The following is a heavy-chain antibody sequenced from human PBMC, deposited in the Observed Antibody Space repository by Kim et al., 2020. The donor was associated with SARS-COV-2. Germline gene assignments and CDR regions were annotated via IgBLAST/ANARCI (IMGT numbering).Heavy chain of an antibody. D-gene: IGHD6-13*01. V-gene: IGHV4-39*01. CDR3: ARPSQQLVRGWDY. J-gene: IGHJ4*02. CDR2: IYYSGST. CDR1: GGSISSSSYY. Sequence: SETLSLTCTVSGGSISSSSYYWGGIRQPPGKGLEWTGSIYYSGSTYYNPSLKSRVTISVDTSKNQFSLKLSSVTAADTAVYYCARPSQQLVRGWDYWGQGTLVTVSS.